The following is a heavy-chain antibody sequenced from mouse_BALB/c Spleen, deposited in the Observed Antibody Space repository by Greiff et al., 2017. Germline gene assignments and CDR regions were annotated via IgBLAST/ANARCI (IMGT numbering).Heavy chain of an antibody. D-gene: IGHD2-1*01. CDR2: ISSGGGST. J-gene: IGHJ4*01. CDR1: GFAFSSYD. V-gene: IGHV5-12-1*01. Sequence: DVQLVESGGGLVKPGGSLKLSCAASGFAFSSYDMSWVRQTPEKRLEWVAYISSGGGSTYYPDTVKGRFTISRDNAKNTLYLQMSSLKSEDTAMYYCARHGNYERVYYAMDYWGQGTSVTVSS. CDR3: ARHGNYERVYYAMDY.